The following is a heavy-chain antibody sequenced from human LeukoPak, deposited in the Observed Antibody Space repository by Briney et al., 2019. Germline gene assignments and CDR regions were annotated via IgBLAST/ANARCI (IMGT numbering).Heavy chain of an antibody. J-gene: IGHJ4*02. V-gene: IGHV6-1*01. CDR1: GDSVSSNSAA. D-gene: IGHD1-26*01. Sequence: SQTLSLTCAISGDSVSSNSAAWNWIRQSPSRGLEWLGRTYYRSKWYNDYAVSVKSRITINPDTSKNQFSLQLNSVTPEDTAVYYCARDSGSGSYFRERPFDYWGQGTLVTVSS. CDR2: TYYRSKWYN. CDR3: ARDSGSGSYFRERPFDY.